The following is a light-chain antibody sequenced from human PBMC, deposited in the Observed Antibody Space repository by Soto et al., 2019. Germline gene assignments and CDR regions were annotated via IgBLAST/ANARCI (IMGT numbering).Light chain of an antibody. V-gene: IGKV4-1*01. Sequence: DIVMSQSPDSLAVSLGESATINCNSSQSVLYSSNNKNYLAWYQQKPGKAPKLLIYAASSLQSGVPSRFSGSGSGTEFTLTISSLQPDDFATYYCQQYNSYRTFGQGTKVDIK. CDR3: QQYNSYRT. CDR2: AAS. CDR1: QSVLYSSNNKNY. J-gene: IGKJ1*01.